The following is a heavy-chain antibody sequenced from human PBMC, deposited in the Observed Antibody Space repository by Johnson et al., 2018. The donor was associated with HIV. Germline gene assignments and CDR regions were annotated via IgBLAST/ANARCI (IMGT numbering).Heavy chain of an antibody. J-gene: IGHJ3*02. CDR2: ISSTGTTI. V-gene: IGHV3-11*04. CDR3: AREYTYGPDAFDI. Sequence: QVQLVESGGGLVKPGGSLRLSCAASGFTFSDYYMSWIRQAPGKGLDWVSYISSTGTTIYYADSVKGRFTISRDNAMKSLYLQINSLRAEDTAVYYCAREYTYGPDAFDIWGQGTRVTVSS. D-gene: IGHD3-10*01. CDR1: GFTFSDYY.